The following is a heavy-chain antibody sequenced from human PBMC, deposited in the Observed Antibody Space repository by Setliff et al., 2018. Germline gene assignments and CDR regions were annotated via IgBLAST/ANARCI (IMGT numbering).Heavy chain of an antibody. CDR2: ISGYGSRT. V-gene: IGHV3-23*01. J-gene: IGHJ5*01. D-gene: IGHD3-16*01. Sequence: GGSLRLSCAASGFTFSSYAMTWVRQAPGKGLEWVSGISGYGSRTYYADSVKGRSTISRDNSQNTMYLQMNSLRAEDTAVYYGARDLGNWFDSWGQGTVVTV. CDR3: ARDLGNWFDS. CDR1: GFTFSSYA.